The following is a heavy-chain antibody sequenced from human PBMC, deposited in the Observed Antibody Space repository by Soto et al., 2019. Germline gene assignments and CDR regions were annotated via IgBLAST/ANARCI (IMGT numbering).Heavy chain of an antibody. CDR3: AKDRGYSSSWYGMDV. Sequence: SLILSCPASGFTFNDCALHWFRLAPGKGLEWVSGISWNSGSIGYADSVKGRFTISRDNAKNSLYLQMNSLRAEDTALYYCAKDRGYSSSWYGMDVWGQGT. J-gene: IGHJ6*02. V-gene: IGHV3-9*01. CDR2: ISWNSGSI. D-gene: IGHD6-13*01. CDR1: GFTFNDCA.